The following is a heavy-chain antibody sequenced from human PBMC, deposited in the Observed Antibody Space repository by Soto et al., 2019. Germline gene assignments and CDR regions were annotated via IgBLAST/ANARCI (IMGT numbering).Heavy chain of an antibody. Sequence: LRLSCEASGFAFRSYAMHWVRQAPGKGLEWVGVISYDGGNIYYADSVKGRFTISRDNSKNTLYVQVNSLRPEDTAVYYCAKGILSATIGPYAMDVWGQGTTVTVSS. CDR2: ISYDGGNI. J-gene: IGHJ6*02. D-gene: IGHD3-16*01. CDR3: AKGILSATIGPYAMDV. CDR1: GFAFRSYA. V-gene: IGHV3-30*18.